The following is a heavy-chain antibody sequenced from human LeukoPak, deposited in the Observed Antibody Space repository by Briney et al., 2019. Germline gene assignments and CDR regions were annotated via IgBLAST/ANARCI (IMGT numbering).Heavy chain of an antibody. CDR2: ISGSGGST. V-gene: IGHV3-23*01. Sequence: GRSLRLSCAASGFTFSSYGMHWVRQAPGKGLEWVSAISGSGGSTYYADSVKGRFTISRDNSKNTLYLQMNSLRAEDTAVYYCAKDHDFVGNYYYGMDVWGQGTTVTVSS. D-gene: IGHD3/OR15-3a*01. J-gene: IGHJ6*02. CDR3: AKDHDFVGNYYYGMDV. CDR1: GFTFSSYG.